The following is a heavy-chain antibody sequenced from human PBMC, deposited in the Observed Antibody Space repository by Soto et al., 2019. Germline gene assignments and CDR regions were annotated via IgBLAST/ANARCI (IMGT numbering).Heavy chain of an antibody. CDR1: GYTFTVYY. V-gene: IGHV1-2*02. J-gene: IGHJ4*02. Sequence: GASVKVSCKASGYTFTVYYMHWVRQAPGQGLEWMGWINPKSGGTMYPQKFQGRVTMTWDTSISTAYMALTRLRSDDTAVYYCARALAKGGGSAGCDYWGQGNRVIVSS. D-gene: IGHD1-26*01. CDR2: INPKSGGT. CDR3: ARALAKGGGSAGCDY.